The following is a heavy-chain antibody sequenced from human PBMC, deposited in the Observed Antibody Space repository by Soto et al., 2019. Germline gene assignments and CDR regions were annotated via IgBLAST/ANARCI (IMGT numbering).Heavy chain of an antibody. CDR3: TRGPRPISTGTGAY. Sequence: LRLSCAASGFIFKMYWMHWVRQSPGKGLVWISRIYNDGTYSDYADSVRGRFTISRDNVNDTLYLQMNNLRAEDSGLYYCTRGPRPISTGTGAYWGQGTQVTVSS. CDR2: IYNDGTYS. J-gene: IGHJ4*02. CDR1: GFIFKMYW. V-gene: IGHV3-74*01. D-gene: IGHD3-10*01.